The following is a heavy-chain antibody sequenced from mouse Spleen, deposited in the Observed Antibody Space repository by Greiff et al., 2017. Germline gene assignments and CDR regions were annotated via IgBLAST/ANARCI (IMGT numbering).Heavy chain of an antibody. CDR3: ARNWGYYGSRGYFDY. V-gene: IGHV1-75*01. D-gene: IGHD1-1*01. CDR1: GYTFTDYY. J-gene: IGHJ2*01. Sequence: QVHVKQSGPELVKPGASVKISCKASGYTFTDYYINWVKQRPGQGLEWIGWIFPGSGSTYYNEKFKGKATLTVDKSSSTAYMLLSSLTSEDSAVYFCARNWGYYGSRGYFDYWGQGTTLTVSS. CDR2: IFPGSGST.